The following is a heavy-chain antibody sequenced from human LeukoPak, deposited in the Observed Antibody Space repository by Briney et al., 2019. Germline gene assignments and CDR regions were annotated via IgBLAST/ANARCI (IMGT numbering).Heavy chain of an antibody. D-gene: IGHD3-22*01. J-gene: IGHJ6*03. CDR3: TTDYYDSGSDMDV. CDR2: IKTKIDGATT. V-gene: IGHV3-15*01. Sequence: GGSLRLSCAASGFTFSNAWMSWVRQAPGKGLEWVGRIKTKIDGATTGYAAPVKGRFIISRDDSKNTLYLQMNSLKSEDTAVYYCTTDYYDSGSDMDVWGKGTTVTVSS. CDR1: GFTFSNAW.